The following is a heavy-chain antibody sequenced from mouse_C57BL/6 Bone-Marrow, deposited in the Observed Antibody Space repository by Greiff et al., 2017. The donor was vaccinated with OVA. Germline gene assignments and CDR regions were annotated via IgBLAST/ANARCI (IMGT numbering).Heavy chain of an antibody. Sequence: VQLQQSGPELVKPGASVKISCKASGYTFTDYYMNWVKQSHGKSLEWIGDINPNNGGTRYNQKFKGKATLTVDKSSSTAYMELRSLTSDDSAVYYCARSYGSRGAWFAYWGQGTLVTVSA. CDR1: GYTFTDYY. J-gene: IGHJ3*01. D-gene: IGHD1-1*01. CDR2: INPNNGGT. CDR3: ARSYGSRGAWFAY. V-gene: IGHV1-26*01.